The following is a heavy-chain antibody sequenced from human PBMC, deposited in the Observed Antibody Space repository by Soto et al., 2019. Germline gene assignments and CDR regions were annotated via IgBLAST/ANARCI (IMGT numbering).Heavy chain of an antibody. CDR3: ARGRNFGGIAARSNAFDI. CDR1: GFTVSSNY. Sequence: EVQLVESGGGLIQPGGSLRLSCAASGFTVSSNYMSWVRQAPGKGLEWVSVIYSGGSTYYADAVKGRFTISRDNSKNPLYLQLNSLRAEDTAVYYCARGRNFGGIAARSNAFDIWGQGTMVTVSS. J-gene: IGHJ3*02. CDR2: IYSGGST. V-gene: IGHV3-53*01. D-gene: IGHD6-6*01.